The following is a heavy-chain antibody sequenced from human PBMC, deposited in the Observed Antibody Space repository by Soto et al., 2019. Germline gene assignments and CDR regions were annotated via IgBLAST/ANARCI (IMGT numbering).Heavy chain of an antibody. D-gene: IGHD3-22*01. Sequence: ASVKVSCKASGYTFTGYYMHWVRQAPGQRLEWMGWINTNNGNTKYSQKFQGRVTITRDTSASTAYMELSSLRSEDTAVYYCVHSSGYYSFDYWGQGTLVTVSS. CDR1: GYTFTGYY. J-gene: IGHJ4*02. CDR2: INTNNGNT. V-gene: IGHV1-3*04. CDR3: VHSSGYYSFDY.